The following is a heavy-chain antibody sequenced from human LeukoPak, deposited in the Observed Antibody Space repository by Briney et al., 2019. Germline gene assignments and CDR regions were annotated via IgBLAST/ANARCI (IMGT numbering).Heavy chain of an antibody. CDR3: ARADYDPLAGYYRDFADY. Sequence: GASVKVSCKASGYTFINYGISWLRQAPGQGIEWMGWISAYNGNTQFAQKFQGRVTMTTETSTNTAYMELRVLRSDDTAVYYCARADYDPLAGYYRDFADYWGQGTLVTVSS. D-gene: IGHD3-9*01. CDR2: ISAYNGNT. CDR1: GYTFINYG. J-gene: IGHJ4*02. V-gene: IGHV1-18*01.